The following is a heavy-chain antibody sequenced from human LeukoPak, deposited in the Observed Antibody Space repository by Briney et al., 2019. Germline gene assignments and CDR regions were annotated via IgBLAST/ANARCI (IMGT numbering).Heavy chain of an antibody. J-gene: IGHJ5*01. CDR2: IKGDGSHT. D-gene: IGHD1-26*01. Sequence: GGSLRLSCAASGFTFRDYWMHWIRQAPGKGLVWVSRIKGDGSHTIYADSVKGRFTISKDNAKNTLYLQMKSLRVEDTALYYCVRDWDHFDFDSWGQGTLVTVSS. CDR3: VRDWDHFDFDS. V-gene: IGHV3-74*01. CDR1: GFTFRDYW.